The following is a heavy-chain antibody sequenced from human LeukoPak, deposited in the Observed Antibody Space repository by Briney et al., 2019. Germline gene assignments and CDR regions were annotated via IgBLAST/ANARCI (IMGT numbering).Heavy chain of an antibody. J-gene: IGHJ4*02. CDR1: GFTFSSYW. V-gene: IGHV3-7*01. D-gene: IGHD3-10*01. CDR2: IKQDGSEK. CDR3: ARRGSGSYGPKGFDY. Sequence: PGGSLRLSCAASGFTFSSYWMSWVRQAPGKGLEWVANIKQDGSEKYYVDSVKGRFTISRDNAKNSLYLQMNSLRAEDTAVYYCARRGSGSYGPKGFDYWGQGTLVTVSS.